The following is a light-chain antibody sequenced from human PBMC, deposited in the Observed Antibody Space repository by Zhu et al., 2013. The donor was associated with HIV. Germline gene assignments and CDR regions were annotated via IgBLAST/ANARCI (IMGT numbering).Light chain of an antibody. CDR3: QHYGNSPPRFT. Sequence: EIVLTQSPGTLSLSPGDRATLSCRASQSVRSDYLAWFQQKPGQAPRLLISGASTRATGIPDRFSGSGSGTDFTLTISRLEPADFAVYYCQHYGNSPPRFTFGPGTKVDFK. J-gene: IGKJ3*01. V-gene: IGKV3-20*01. CDR1: QSVRSDY. CDR2: GAS.